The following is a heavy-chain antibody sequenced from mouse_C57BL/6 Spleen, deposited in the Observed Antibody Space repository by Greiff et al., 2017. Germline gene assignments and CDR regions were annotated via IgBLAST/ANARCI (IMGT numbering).Heavy chain of an antibody. J-gene: IGHJ4*01. CDR3: ARGSGNYGAMDY. V-gene: IGHV1-52*01. CDR1: GYTFTSYW. CDR2: LDPSASET. Sequence: QFQLHQPGAELVRPGSSVTLSCTASGYTFTSYWMHWVKQSPLQGLVWIGNLDPSASETHYNQKFKVKATLTVAKSSSTAYMQLSSLTSEDSAVYYCARGSGNYGAMDYWGQGTSVTVSS. D-gene: IGHD2-1*01.